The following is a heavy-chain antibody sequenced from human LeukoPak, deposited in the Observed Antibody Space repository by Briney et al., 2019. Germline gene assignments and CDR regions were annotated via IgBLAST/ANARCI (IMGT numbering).Heavy chain of an antibody. D-gene: IGHD2/OR15-2a*01. V-gene: IGHV3-7*01. CDR1: RFTFSDYY. CDR2: IKEDGSEK. Sequence: PGGSLRLSCAASRFTFSDYYMTWVRQAPGRGLEWVANIKEDGSEKNYVDSVKGRFTISRDNAKNSVYLLLNSLTPEDTAVYYCARDPFFSVPWGQGTLVTVSS. J-gene: IGHJ5*02. CDR3: ARDPFFSVP.